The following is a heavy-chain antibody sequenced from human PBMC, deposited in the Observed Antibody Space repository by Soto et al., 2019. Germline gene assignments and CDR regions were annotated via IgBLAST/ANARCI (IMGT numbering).Heavy chain of an antibody. CDR3: ARGGSESDY. D-gene: IGHD3-16*01. CDR2: IKEDGSEK. V-gene: IGHV3-7*01. CDR1: GFTCSGYW. Sequence: EVQLVESGGGLVQPGGSLRLSCAASGFTCSGYWMTWVRQAPGKGLEWVANIKEDGSEKNYVDSVEGRFTISRDNAKNSLYLQMYSLRADDTAVYYCARGGSESDYWGQGTLVTVSS. J-gene: IGHJ4*02.